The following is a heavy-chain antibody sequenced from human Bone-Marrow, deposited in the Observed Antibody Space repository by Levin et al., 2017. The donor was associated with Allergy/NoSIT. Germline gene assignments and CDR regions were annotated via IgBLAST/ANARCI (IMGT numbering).Heavy chain of an antibody. CDR3: TSQLLWFGELSPVNYYGMDV. J-gene: IGHJ6*02. CDR2: IKSKTDGGTT. D-gene: IGHD3-10*01. V-gene: IGHV3-15*01. CDR1: GFTFSNAW. Sequence: GGSLRLSCAASGFTFSNAWMSWVRQAPGKGLEWVGRIKSKTDGGTTDYAAPVKGRFTISRDDSKNTLYLQMNSLKTEDTAVYYCTSQLLWFGELSPVNYYGMDVWGQGTTVTVSS.